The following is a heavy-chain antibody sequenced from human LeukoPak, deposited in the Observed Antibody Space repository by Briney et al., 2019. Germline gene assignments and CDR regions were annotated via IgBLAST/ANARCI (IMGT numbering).Heavy chain of an antibody. CDR3: AKDLRGYSYGNTVDY. Sequence: GRSLRLSCAASGFTFSSYGMHWVRQAPGKGLEWVAVISYDGSNKYYADSVKGRFTISRDNSKNTLYLQMNSLRAEDTAVYYCAKDLRGYSYGNTVDYWGQGTLVTVSS. J-gene: IGHJ4*02. CDR2: ISYDGSNK. V-gene: IGHV3-30*18. CDR1: GFTFSSYG. D-gene: IGHD5-18*01.